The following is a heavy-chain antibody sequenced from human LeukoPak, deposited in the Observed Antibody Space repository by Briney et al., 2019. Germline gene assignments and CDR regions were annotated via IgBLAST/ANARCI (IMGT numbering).Heavy chain of an antibody. CDR1: GGSFSGYY. CDR3: AREDHDTAMDH. Sequence: SVTLSLTCAVYGGSFSGYYWSWIRQPPGKGLEWIGEINHSGSTNYNPSLKSRVTISVDTSKNQFPLKLSSVTAADTAVYYCAREDHDTAMDHWGQGTLVTVSS. J-gene: IGHJ4*02. V-gene: IGHV4-34*01. CDR2: INHSGST. D-gene: IGHD5-18*01.